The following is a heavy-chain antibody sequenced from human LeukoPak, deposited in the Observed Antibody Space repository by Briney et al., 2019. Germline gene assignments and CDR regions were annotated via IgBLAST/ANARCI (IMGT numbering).Heavy chain of an antibody. CDR1: GYSFTSYW. CDR2: IYPGDSDT. J-gene: IGHJ4*02. CDR3: ARSSYYSGGSCYFDY. V-gene: IGHV5-51*01. D-gene: IGHD2-15*01. Sequence: GESLKISCKGSGYSFTSYWLGWVRQMPGKGLEWMGIIYPGDSDTRYSPSFQGQVTISADKSISTAYLQWSSLKASDTAMYYCARSSYYSGGSCYFDYWGQGTLVTVSS.